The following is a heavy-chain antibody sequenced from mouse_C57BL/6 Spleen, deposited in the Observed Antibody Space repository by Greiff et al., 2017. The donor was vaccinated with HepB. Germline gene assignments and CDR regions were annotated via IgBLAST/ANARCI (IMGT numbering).Heavy chain of an antibody. CDR2: IYPGSGST. V-gene: IGHV1-55*01. Sequence: QVQLQQPGAELVKPGASVKMSCKASGYTFTSYWITWVKQRPGQGLEWIGDIYPGSGSTNYNEKFKSKATLTVDTSSSTAYMQLSSLTSEDSAVYYCARKGGTSGYYAMDYWGQGTSVTVSS. CDR3: ARKGGTSGYYAMDY. J-gene: IGHJ4*01. D-gene: IGHD4-1*01. CDR1: GYTFTSYW.